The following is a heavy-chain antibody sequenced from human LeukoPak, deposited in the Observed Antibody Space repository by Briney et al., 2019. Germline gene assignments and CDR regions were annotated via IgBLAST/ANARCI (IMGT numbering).Heavy chain of an antibody. CDR3: ARRNSGSYFDAFDI. J-gene: IGHJ3*02. CDR2: IYYSGST. D-gene: IGHD1-26*01. CDR1: GGSISSGGYY. V-gene: IGHV4-31*03. Sequence: SETLSLTCTVSGGSISSGGYYWSWIRQHPGKGLEWIGYIYYSGSTYYNPSLKSRVTISVDTSKNQFSLKLSSVTAADTAVYYCARRNSGSYFDAFDIWGQGTMVTVSS.